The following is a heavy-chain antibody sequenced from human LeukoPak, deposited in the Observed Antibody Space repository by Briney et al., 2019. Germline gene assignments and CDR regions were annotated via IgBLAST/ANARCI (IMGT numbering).Heavy chain of an antibody. V-gene: IGHV3-23*01. CDR2: VSTSGGST. J-gene: IGHJ4*02. Sequence: PGGSLRLSCAASGLTFSRYAMSWVRQATGKGLEWVSGVSTSGGSTYYADSVKGRFTISRDNSKNMLHLQMNSLRAEDTAIYYCAKQAYDSPRTDFDYWGQGTLVTVSS. CDR1: GLTFSRYA. CDR3: AKQAYDSPRTDFDY. D-gene: IGHD3-22*01.